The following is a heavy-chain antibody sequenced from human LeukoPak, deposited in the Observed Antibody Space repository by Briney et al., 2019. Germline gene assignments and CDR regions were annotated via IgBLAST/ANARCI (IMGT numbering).Heavy chain of an antibody. CDR2: NSSSSSYI. D-gene: IGHD2-8*01. J-gene: IGHJ4*02. Sequence: GSLRLSCAASGFTFSSYSMNWVRQAPGKGLEWVSSNSSSSSYIYYADSVKGRFTIYRDNAKNSLYLQMNSLRAEDTAVYDCAREIVWATSIDYWGQGTMVTVSS. CDR1: GFTFSSYS. CDR3: AREIVWATSIDY. V-gene: IGHV3-21*01.